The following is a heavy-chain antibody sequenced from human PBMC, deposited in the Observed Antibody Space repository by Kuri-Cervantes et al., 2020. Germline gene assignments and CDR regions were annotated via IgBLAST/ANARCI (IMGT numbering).Heavy chain of an antibody. Sequence: GGSLRLSCAASGFTFSSYSMNWVRQAPGKGLEWVSSISSSSSYIYYADSVKGRFTISRDNAKTSLFLQMNSLRAEDTAVYYCVREGRDFWSGYSLDYWGQGTLVTVSS. V-gene: IGHV3-21*01. J-gene: IGHJ4*02. CDR3: VREGRDFWSGYSLDY. CDR2: ISSSSSYI. D-gene: IGHD3-3*01. CDR1: GFTFSSYS.